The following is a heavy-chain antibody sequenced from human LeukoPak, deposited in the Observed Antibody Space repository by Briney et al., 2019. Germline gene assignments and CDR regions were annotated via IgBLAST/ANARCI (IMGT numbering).Heavy chain of an antibody. J-gene: IGHJ6*03. CDR1: GYTFTSYA. CDR2: INTGNRNT. D-gene: IGHD5-12*01. V-gene: IGHV1-3*03. Sequence: EASVKVSCKSSGYTFTSYAMHWVRQAPGQTLEWMGWINTGNRNTKYSHEFQGRVTITRDTSASTAYMELSSLRSEDMAVYYCAREGYDAYYYYYMDVWGKATTVTVSS. CDR3: AREGYDAYYYYYMDV.